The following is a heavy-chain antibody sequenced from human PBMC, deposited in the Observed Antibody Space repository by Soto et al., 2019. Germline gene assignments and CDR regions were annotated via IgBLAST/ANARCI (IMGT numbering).Heavy chain of an antibody. CDR2: ISGSGGDT. J-gene: IGHJ4*02. V-gene: IGHV3-23*01. Sequence: EVQLLESGGGVVQPGGSLRLSCAASGFTFNNYGMSWVRLAPGQGLEWVSGISGSGGDTYYADSVKGRFTITRDNSKETVFLEMNSLRAEDAAIYYCAKDMDLFIRVVPAATGSFDFWGRGTLVTVSS. CDR1: GFTFNNYG. CDR3: AKDMDLFIRVVPAATGSFDF. D-gene: IGHD2-2*01.